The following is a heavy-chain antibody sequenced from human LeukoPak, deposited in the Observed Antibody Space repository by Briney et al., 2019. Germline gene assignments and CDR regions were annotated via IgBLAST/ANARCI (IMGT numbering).Heavy chain of an antibody. J-gene: IGHJ4*02. CDR3: ARDRPYYYFDY. D-gene: IGHD1-26*01. Sequence: PGGSLRLSCAASGFTFSNYYMSWARQAPGKGLEWVANIKKDGSETYYVDSVRGRFTISRDNDKNSLYLQINSLRAEDTAVYYCARDRPYYYFDYWGQGAPVTVSS. CDR2: IKKDGSET. V-gene: IGHV3-7*04. CDR1: GFTFSNYY.